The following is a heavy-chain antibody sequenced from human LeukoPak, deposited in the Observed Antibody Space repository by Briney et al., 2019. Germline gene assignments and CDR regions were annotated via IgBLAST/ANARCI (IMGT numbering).Heavy chain of an antibody. CDR1: GGTFISYA. CDR3: ASWYYDISTGYYSPHGMDV. D-gene: IGHD3-9*01. Sequence: GASVKVSCKASGGTFISYAISWVRQAPGQGLEWMGGIIPIFGTANYAQKFQGRVTITADESTSTAYMELSSLRSEDTAVYYCASWYYDISTGYYSPHGMDVWGQGTTVTVSS. J-gene: IGHJ6*02. V-gene: IGHV1-69*13. CDR2: IIPIFGTA.